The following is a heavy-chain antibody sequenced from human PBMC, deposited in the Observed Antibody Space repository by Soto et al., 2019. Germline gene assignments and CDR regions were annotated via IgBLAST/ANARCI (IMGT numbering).Heavy chain of an antibody. Sequence: QVQLVQSGAEVKKPGSSVKVSCKASGGTFSSYAISWVRQAPGQGLEWMGGIIPISGTANYALKFQGRVTIIADESTSTVYMELSSLRSEDTAVYFCARSQGSSTSLEIYYYYYYGMDVWGQGTTVTVSS. CDR1: GGTFSSYA. V-gene: IGHV1-69*01. CDR2: IIPISGTA. D-gene: IGHD2-2*01. J-gene: IGHJ6*02. CDR3: ARSQGSSTSLEIYYYYYYGMDV.